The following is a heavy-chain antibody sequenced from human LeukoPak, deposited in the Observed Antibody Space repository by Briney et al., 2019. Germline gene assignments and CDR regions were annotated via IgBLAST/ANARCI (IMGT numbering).Heavy chain of an antibody. D-gene: IGHD2-15*01. CDR2: ISTSSSYI. CDR1: GFTLSSYN. Sequence: GGSLRLSYAAAGFTLSSYNMNWVRQAPGKGLEWVSSISTSSSYIYHADSVKGRFTISRDNAKNSLFLQVNSLSAEDTAVYCCARDCGGSCDSVQTYFSYYYHGMDLWGQGTTVTVSS. J-gene: IGHJ6*02. V-gene: IGHV3-21*01. CDR3: ARDCGGSCDSVQTYFSYYYHGMDL.